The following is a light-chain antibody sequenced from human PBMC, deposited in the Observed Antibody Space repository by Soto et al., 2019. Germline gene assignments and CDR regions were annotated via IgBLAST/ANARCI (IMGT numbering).Light chain of an antibody. CDR3: QQYYSTLT. CDR1: QSVLYSSNNKNY. V-gene: IGKV4-1*01. CDR2: WAS. J-gene: IGKJ1*01. Sequence: DIVMTQSPDSLAVSLGERATINCKSSQSVLYSSNNKNYLAWYQQKPGQPPKLLIYWASIRESGIPERFSGSGSGTDFTLTISSLHGEDVAVYDCQQYYSTLTFGQGTKMEIK.